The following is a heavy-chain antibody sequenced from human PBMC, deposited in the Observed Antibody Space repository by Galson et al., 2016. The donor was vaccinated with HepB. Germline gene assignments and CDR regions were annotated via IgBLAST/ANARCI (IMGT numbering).Heavy chain of an antibody. Sequence: RQPPGKGLEWIGTIYYSGTTNYNPPLKSRVTISVDTFKNQFSLKLRSVTAADTAVYYCARHLGVFYYGMDVWGQGTTVSVS. CDR3: ARHLGVFYYGMDV. V-gene: IGHV4-39*01. CDR2: IYYSGTT. J-gene: IGHJ6*02.